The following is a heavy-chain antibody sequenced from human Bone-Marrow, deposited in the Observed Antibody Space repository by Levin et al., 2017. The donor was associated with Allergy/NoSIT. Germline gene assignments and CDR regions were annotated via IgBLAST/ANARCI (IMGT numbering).Heavy chain of an antibody. CDR1: GGSISSYY. D-gene: IGHD3-10*01. CDR2: IYYSGST. V-gene: IGHV4-59*08. CDR3: ARPDSGSGSPVLD. J-gene: IGHJ4*02. Sequence: SETLSLTCTVSGGSISSYYWSWIRQPPGKGLEWIGYIYYSGSTNYNPSLKSRVTISVDTSKNQFSLKLSSVTAADTAVYYCARPDSGSGSPVLDWGQGTLVTVSS.